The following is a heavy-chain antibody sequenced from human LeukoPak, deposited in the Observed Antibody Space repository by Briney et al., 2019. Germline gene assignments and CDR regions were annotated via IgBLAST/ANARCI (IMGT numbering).Heavy chain of an antibody. V-gene: IGHV3-74*01. CDR3: ARSTMMYSSGWHGLDY. D-gene: IGHD6-19*01. CDR2: INSDRSST. J-gene: IGHJ4*02. CDR1: GFTFGSYW. Sequence: GGSLRLSCAASGFTFGSYWMHWVRQAPGKGLVWVSGINSDRSSTTYVDSVKGRFTISRDNAKNTLYLQMNSLRAEDTAVYYCARSTMMYSSGWHGLDYWGQGTLVTVSS.